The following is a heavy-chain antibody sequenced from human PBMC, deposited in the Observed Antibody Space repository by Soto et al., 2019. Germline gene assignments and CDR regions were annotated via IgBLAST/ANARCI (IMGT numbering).Heavy chain of an antibody. J-gene: IGHJ4*02. V-gene: IGHV5-51*01. D-gene: IGHD6-6*01. CDR1: GYSFTSYW. CDR3: ARLSSSSGSRHLDY. CDR2: IYPGDSDT. Sequence: GESLKISCKGSGYSFTSYWIGWVRQMPGKGLEWTGIIYPGDSDTRYSPSFQGQVTISADKSISTAYLQWSSLKTSDTAMYYCARLSSSSGSRHLDYWGQGTLVTVSS.